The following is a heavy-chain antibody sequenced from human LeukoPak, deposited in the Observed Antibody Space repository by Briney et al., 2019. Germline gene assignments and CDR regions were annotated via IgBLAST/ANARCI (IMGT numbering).Heavy chain of an antibody. CDR3: ARSTSTVMDY. Sequence: GGSLRLSCAASGFTFSSYSMNWVRQAPGKGVWWVSSISSISRYIYYADSVKGRFTISRDNAKNSLYLQMNSLTAEDTAVYHCARSTSTVMDYWGQGTLVTVSS. CDR1: GFTFSSYS. CDR2: ISSISRYI. D-gene: IGHD5-18*01. J-gene: IGHJ4*02. V-gene: IGHV3-21*01.